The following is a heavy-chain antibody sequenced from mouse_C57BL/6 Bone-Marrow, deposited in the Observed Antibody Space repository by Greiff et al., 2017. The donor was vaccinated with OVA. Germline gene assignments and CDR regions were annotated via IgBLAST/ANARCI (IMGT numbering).Heavy chain of an antibody. Sequence: QVQLQQSGAELVRPGASVTLSCKASGYTFTDYEMHWVKQTPVHGLEWIGAIDPETGGTAYNQKFKGKAILTADKSSSTAYMELRSLTSDDSAFYYCTRGYSNYYAMDYWGQGTSVTVSS. CDR2: IDPETGGT. J-gene: IGHJ4*01. V-gene: IGHV1-15*01. CDR1: GYTFTDYE. D-gene: IGHD2-5*01. CDR3: TRGYSNYYAMDY.